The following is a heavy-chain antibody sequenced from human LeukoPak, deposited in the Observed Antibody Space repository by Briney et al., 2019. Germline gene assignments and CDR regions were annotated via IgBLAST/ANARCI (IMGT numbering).Heavy chain of an antibody. D-gene: IGHD3-3*01. CDR1: GGSFSGYY. CDR3: ARGRYDFWSGYLTPFDY. CDR2: INHSGST. V-gene: IGHV4-34*01. J-gene: IGHJ4*02. Sequence: PSETLSLTCAVYGGSFSGYYWSWIRQPPGKGLEWIGEINHSGSTNYNPSLKSRVTISVDTSKNQFSLKLSSVTAADTAVYYCARGRYDFWSGYLTPFDYWGQGTLVTVSS.